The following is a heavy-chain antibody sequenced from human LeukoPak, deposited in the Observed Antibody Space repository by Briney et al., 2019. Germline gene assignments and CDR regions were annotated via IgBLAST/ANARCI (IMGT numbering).Heavy chain of an antibody. V-gene: IGHV3-15*01. CDR2: IKSKTDGGTT. J-gene: IGHJ4*02. D-gene: IGHD3-16*02. CDR3: TTVDDYVWGSYRSDY. CDR1: GFTFSNAW. Sequence: PGGSLRLTCAASGFTFSNAWMSWVRQAPGKGLEWVGRIKSKTDGGTTDYAAPVKGRFTISRDDSKNTLYLQMNSLKTEDTAVYYCTTVDDYVWGSYRSDYWGQGTLVTVSS.